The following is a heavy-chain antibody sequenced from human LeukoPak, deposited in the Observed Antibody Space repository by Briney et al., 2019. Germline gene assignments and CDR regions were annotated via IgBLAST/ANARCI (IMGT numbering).Heavy chain of an antibody. J-gene: IGHJ4*02. CDR3: ARLLVVQGVFDY. Sequence: SETLSLTCTVSGGSISSYYWSWIRQPPGKGLEWIGYIYYSGSTNYNPSLKSRVTISVDTSKNQFSLKLSSVTAADTAVYYCARLLVVQGVFDYWGQGTLVTVSS. V-gene: IGHV4-59*08. CDR2: IYYSGST. CDR1: GGSISSYY. D-gene: IGHD2-15*01.